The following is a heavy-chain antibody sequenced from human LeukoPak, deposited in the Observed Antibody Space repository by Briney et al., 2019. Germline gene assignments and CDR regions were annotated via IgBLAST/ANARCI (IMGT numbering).Heavy chain of an antibody. Sequence: PSETLSLTCTVSGGSISSSSFYWGWIRQPPGKGLEWFGSIYYSWSTYYNPSLKSRVTISLDTSNNQFSLKLSSVTAADTAVYYCARSYCSSTSCYAVGAFDIWGQGTMVTVSS. V-gene: IGHV4-39*01. J-gene: IGHJ3*02. D-gene: IGHD2-2*01. CDR2: IYYSWST. CDR3: ARSYCSSTSCYAVGAFDI. CDR1: GGSISSSSFY.